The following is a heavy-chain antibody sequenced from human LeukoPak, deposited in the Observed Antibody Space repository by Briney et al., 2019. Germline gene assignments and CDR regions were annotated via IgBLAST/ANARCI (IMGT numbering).Heavy chain of an antibody. J-gene: IGHJ6*02. CDR2: IIPILGIA. CDR1: GGTFSSYA. D-gene: IGHD4-17*01. V-gene: IGHV1-69*04. CDR3: ARHYGDYYYGMDV. Sequence: ASVKVSCKASGGTFSSYAISWVRQAPGQGLEWMGRIIPILGIANYAQKFQGRVTITADKSTSTAYMELSSLRSEDTAVYYCARHYGDYYYGMDVWGQGTTVTVSS.